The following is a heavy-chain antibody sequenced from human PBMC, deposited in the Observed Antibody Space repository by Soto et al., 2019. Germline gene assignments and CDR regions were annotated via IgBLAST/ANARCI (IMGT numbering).Heavy chain of an antibody. CDR3: ARGGPPIDY. V-gene: IGHV1-18*01. Sequence: ASVKVSCKASGYTFTSYGISWVRQAPGQGLEWMGWISAYNGNTNYAQKLQGRVTITRDTSASTAYMELSSLRSEDTAVYYCARGGPPIDYWGQGTLVTVYS. CDR2: ISAYNGNT. CDR1: GYTFTSYG. D-gene: IGHD3-10*01. J-gene: IGHJ4*02.